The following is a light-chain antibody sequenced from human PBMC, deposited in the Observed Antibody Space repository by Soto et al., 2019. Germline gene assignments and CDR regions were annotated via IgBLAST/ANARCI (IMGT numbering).Light chain of an antibody. J-gene: IGLJ3*02. V-gene: IGLV2-8*01. CDR1: SSDVGGYNF. CDR2: EVT. CDR3: SSYAGSTHLGV. Sequence: QSVLTQPPSASGSPGQSVTISCTGTSSDVGGYNFVSWYQQHPGKVPKLMIYEVTKRPSGVPSRFSGSKSGNTASLTVSGLQAEDEADYYCSSYAGSTHLGVFGGGTKLTVL.